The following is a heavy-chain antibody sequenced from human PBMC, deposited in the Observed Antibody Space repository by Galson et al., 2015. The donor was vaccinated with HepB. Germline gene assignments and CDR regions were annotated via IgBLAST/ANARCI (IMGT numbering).Heavy chain of an antibody. V-gene: IGHV1-46*01. Sequence: SGYTFTSYYMHWVRQAPGQGLERMGIINPSGGSTSYAQKFQGRVTMTRDTSTSTVYMELSSLRSEDTAVYYCARERAAEELWFGELLRANLFDYWGQGTLVTVSS. CDR2: INPSGGST. J-gene: IGHJ4*02. CDR3: ARERAAEELWFGELLRANLFDY. D-gene: IGHD3-10*01. CDR1: GYTFTSYY.